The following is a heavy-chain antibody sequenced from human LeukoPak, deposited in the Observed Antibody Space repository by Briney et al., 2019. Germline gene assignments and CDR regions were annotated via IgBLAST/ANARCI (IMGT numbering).Heavy chain of an antibody. Sequence: GGSLRLSCAASGFTVSSSYMTWVRQAPGRGLEWVSVIYSGGSTYSADSVKGRFTISRDNSKNTVYLEMNSLRDEDTALYYCARARDRWELRGVFDYWGQGTLGTVSS. CDR1: GFTVSSSY. J-gene: IGHJ4*02. CDR3: ARARDRWELRGVFDY. CDR2: IYSGGST. D-gene: IGHD1-26*01. V-gene: IGHV3-66*01.